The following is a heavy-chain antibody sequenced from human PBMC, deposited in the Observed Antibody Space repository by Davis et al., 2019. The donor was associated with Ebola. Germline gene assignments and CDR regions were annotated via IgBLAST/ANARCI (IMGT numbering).Heavy chain of an antibody. Sequence: ASVKVSCKASGFTFRMYGITWVRQAPGQGLEWMGWTTVYNGDTKYAQNLQGRMTMTTDTSTSTAYMELRSLRSDDTAVYYCARREDYYYYGMDVWGKGTTVTVSS. J-gene: IGHJ6*04. CDR1: GFTFRMYG. CDR3: ARREDYYYYGMDV. V-gene: IGHV1-18*01. D-gene: IGHD5-24*01. CDR2: TTVYNGDT.